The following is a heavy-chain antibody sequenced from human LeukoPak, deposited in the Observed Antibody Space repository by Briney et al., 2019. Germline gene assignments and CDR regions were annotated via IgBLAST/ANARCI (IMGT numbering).Heavy chain of an antibody. CDR2: INHSGST. D-gene: IGHD2-2*01. Sequence: SETLSLTCAVYGWTFSGYYWSWIRQPPGKGLEWIGEINHSGSTNYNPSLESRVTIAVDTSKNQFSLKLSSVTAADTAVYYCARGRYCSSTSCYVAYCCGDCYLDYWGQGTLVTVSS. CDR1: GWTFSGYY. CDR3: ARGRYCSSTSCYVAYCCGDCYLDY. J-gene: IGHJ4*02. V-gene: IGHV4-34*01.